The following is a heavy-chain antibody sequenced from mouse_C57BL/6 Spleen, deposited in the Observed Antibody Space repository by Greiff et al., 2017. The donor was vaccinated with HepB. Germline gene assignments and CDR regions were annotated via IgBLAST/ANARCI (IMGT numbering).Heavy chain of an antibody. Sequence: VQLQQSGAELVRPGTSVKVSCKASGYAFTNYLIEWVKQRPGQGLEWIGVINPGSGGTNYNEKFKGKATLTADKSSSTAYMQLSSLTSEDAAVYCCARDEGNYGWFAYWGQGTLVTVSA. CDR3: ARDEGNYGWFAY. CDR1: GYAFTNYL. V-gene: IGHV1-54*01. D-gene: IGHD2-1*01. J-gene: IGHJ3*01. CDR2: INPGSGGT.